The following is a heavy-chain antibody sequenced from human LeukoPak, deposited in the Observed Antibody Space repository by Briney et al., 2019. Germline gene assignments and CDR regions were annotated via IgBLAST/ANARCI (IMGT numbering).Heavy chain of an antibody. Sequence: PGGSLRLSCAASGFPFNSFTMHWVRQAPGKGLEWLALITYDGSASYYSDSVKGRFSVSRDNSKSRLDLQMNSLRADDTAVYYCARDGKSGSEDGFDIWGRGTVVTVSS. CDR3: ARDGKSGSEDGFDI. J-gene: IGHJ3*02. V-gene: IGHV3-30*04. CDR2: ITYDGSAS. CDR1: GFPFNSFT. D-gene: IGHD1-26*01.